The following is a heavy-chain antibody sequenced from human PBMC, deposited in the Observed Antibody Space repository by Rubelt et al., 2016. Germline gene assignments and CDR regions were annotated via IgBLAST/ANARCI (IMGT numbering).Heavy chain of an antibody. D-gene: IGHD5-24*01. CDR1: GYTFTSYD. CDR3: ARRDGYNWDDAFDI. J-gene: IGHJ3*02. Sequence: QVQLVQSGAEVKKPGASVKVSCKASGYTFTSYDINWVRQATGQGLEWMGWMNPNSGNTNYAQKLQGRVTMTTDTSTSTAYMELRSLRSDDTAVYYCARRDGYNWDDAFDIWGQGTMVTVSS. V-gene: IGHV1-8*01. CDR2: MNPNSGNT.